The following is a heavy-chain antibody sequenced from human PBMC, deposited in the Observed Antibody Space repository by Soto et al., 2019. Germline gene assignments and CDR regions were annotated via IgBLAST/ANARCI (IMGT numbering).Heavy chain of an antibody. V-gene: IGHV4-59*08. J-gene: IGHJ4*02. CDR3: ARHGRRANIDY. D-gene: IGHD1-26*01. CDR2: IYYSGST. CDR1: GGSISSYY. Sequence: PSETLSLTCTVSGGSISSYYWSRIRQPPGKGLEWIGYIYYSGSTNYNPSLKSRVTISVDTSKNQFSLKLSSVTAADTAVYYCARHGRRANIDYWGQGTLVTVSS.